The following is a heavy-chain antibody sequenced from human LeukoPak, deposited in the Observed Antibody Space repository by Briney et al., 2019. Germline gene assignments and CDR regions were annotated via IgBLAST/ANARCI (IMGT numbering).Heavy chain of an antibody. V-gene: IGHV1-8*01. Sequence: MGWMNPNSGNTGYAQKFQGRVTMTRNTSISTAYMELSSLRSDDTAVYYCARESSYDYYGMDVWGQGTTVTVSS. CDR3: ARESSYDYYGMDV. CDR2: MNPNSGNT. J-gene: IGHJ6*02.